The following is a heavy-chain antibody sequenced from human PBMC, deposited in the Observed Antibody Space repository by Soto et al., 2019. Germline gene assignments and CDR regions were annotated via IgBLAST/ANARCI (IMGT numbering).Heavy chain of an antibody. CDR3: ARGGSTSAFDI. D-gene: IGHD2-2*01. Sequence: ASVKVSCKASGYTFTSYGISWVRQAPGQGLEWMGWMNPNSGHTGYAQKFQGRVTMTRNTSISTAYMELSSLRSEDTAVYYCARGGSTSAFDIWGQGTMVTVSS. CDR2: MNPNSGHT. J-gene: IGHJ3*02. V-gene: IGHV1-8*02. CDR1: GYTFTSYG.